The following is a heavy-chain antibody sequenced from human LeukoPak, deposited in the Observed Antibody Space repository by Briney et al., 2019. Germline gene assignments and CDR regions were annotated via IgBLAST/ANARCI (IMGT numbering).Heavy chain of an antibody. V-gene: IGHV3-74*01. D-gene: IGHD5-18*01. CDR1: GFTFSSYW. CDR2: INSDGSST. Sequence: GGSLRLSCAASGFTFSSYWMHWVRQAPGKGLVWVSRINSDGSSTSYADSVKGRFTISRDNAKNTLYLQMNSLRAEDTAVYYCAKASGDSYGYPFDYWGQGTLVTVSS. J-gene: IGHJ4*02. CDR3: AKASGDSYGYPFDY.